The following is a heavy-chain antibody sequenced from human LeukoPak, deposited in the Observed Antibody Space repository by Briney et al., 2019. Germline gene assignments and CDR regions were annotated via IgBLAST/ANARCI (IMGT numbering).Heavy chain of an antibody. Sequence: GGSLRLSCSASGFPFSSFGLYWVRQAPGKGLGWVSHISNSGATVYYADSVRGRFTFSRDNAKNSLYLQMNSLRAEDTAVYYCARDLVSGAYTFDVWGQGTMVTVSS. V-gene: IGHV3-48*03. J-gene: IGHJ3*01. CDR2: ISNSGATV. CDR1: GFPFSSFG. D-gene: IGHD3-16*01. CDR3: ARDLVSGAYTFDV.